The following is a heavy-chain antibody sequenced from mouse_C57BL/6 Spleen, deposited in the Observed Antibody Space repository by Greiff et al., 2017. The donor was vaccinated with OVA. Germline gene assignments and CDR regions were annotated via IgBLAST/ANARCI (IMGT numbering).Heavy chain of an antibody. CDR3: ARREITTVNAMDY. J-gene: IGHJ4*01. Sequence: EVQLQQSGPELVKPGASVKMSCKASGYTFTDYNMHWVKQSHGKSLEWIGYINPNNGGTSYNQKFKGKATLTVNKSSSTAYMELRSLTSEDSAVYYCARREITTVNAMDYWGQGTSVTVSS. V-gene: IGHV1-22*01. D-gene: IGHD1-1*01. CDR2: INPNNGGT. CDR1: GYTFTDYN.